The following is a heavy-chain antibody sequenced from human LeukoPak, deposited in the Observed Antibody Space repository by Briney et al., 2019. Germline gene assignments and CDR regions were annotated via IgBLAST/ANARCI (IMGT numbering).Heavy chain of an antibody. CDR2: IIPIFGTA. V-gene: IGHV1-69*13. J-gene: IGHJ4*02. Sequence: SVKVSCTASGGTFSSYAISWVRQAPGQGLEWMGGIIPIFGTANYAQKFQGRVTITADESTSTAYMGLSSLRSEDTAVYYCARNTMVRGVIILYFDYWGQGTLVTVSS. CDR3: ARNTMVRGVIILYFDY. CDR1: GGTFSSYA. D-gene: IGHD3-10*01.